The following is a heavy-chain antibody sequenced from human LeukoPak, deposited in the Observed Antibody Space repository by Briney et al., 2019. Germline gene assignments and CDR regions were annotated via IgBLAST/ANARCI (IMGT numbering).Heavy chain of an antibody. J-gene: IGHJ3*02. V-gene: IGHV3-30*02. CDR2: IRYDGSNK. Sequence: GGSLRLSCAASGFTFSNYGMPWVRQAPGKGLEWVAFIRYDGSNKYYADSVKGRFTISRDNSKNRLYLQMNSLRAEDTAVYYCAKGSGLAGDAFDIWGQGTMVTVSS. CDR1: GFTFSNYG. CDR3: AKGSGLAGDAFDI.